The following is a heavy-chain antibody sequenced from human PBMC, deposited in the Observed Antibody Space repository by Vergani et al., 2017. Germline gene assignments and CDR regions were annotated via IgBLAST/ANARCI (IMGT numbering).Heavy chain of an antibody. J-gene: IGHJ4*02. D-gene: IGHD1-1*01. CDR3: TTIRQLDDY. CDR1: GFTFSNAW. CDR2: IKSKTDGWTT. V-gene: IGHV3-15*01. Sequence: EVQLVESGGGLVKPGGSLRLSCAASGFTFSNAWMSWVRQAPGKGLEWVGRIKSKTDGWTTDSGAPVKGRFTSSRDDSKNTLYLQMNSLKTEDTAVYYCTTIRQLDDYWGQGTLVTVSS.